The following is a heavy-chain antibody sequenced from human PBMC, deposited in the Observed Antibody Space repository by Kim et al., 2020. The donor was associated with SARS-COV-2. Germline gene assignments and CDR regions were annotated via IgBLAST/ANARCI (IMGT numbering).Heavy chain of an antibody. CDR1: GGSSSPYS. CDR2: MFNTGST. V-gene: IGHV4-59*08. CDR3: ARRSILAGYLVEYYFDY. Sequence: SETLSLTCTVSGGSSSPYSLSWLRQPPGKGLEWIGYMFNTGSTSYNPSLGSRVTMSVDTSRNQLSLKLTSVTAADTAVYYCARRSILAGYLVEYYFDYWGRGTLVTVSS. D-gene: IGHD3-9*01. J-gene: IGHJ4*01.